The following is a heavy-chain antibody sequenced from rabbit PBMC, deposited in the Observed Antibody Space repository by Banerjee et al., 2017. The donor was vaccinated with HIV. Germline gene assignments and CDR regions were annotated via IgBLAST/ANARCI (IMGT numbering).Heavy chain of an antibody. D-gene: IGHD6-1*01. CDR3: ARNSYSSGYGGDL. V-gene: IGHV1S40*01. Sequence: QSLEESGGGLVKPEGSLTLTCKASGFDLSGYYSMCWVRQAPGKGLEWIACIYCSNGGTYYANWAQGRFTISKTSSTTVTLQMTSLTAADTATYFCARNSYSSGYGGDLWGQGTLVTVS. J-gene: IGHJ4*01. CDR1: GFDLSGYYS. CDR2: IYCSNGGT.